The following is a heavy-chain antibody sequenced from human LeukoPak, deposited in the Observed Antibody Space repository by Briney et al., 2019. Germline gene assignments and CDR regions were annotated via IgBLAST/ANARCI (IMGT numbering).Heavy chain of an antibody. CDR1: GGSISSGGYY. CDR3: ARLYSSRDNWFDP. V-gene: IGHV4-31*03. D-gene: IGHD2-2*01. Sequence: SGTLSLTCTVSGGSISSGGYYWSWIRQHPGKDLEWIGYIYYSGRTYYNPSLKSRITISVDTPKNQFSLRLSSVTAADTAVYYCARLYSSRDNWFDPWGQGTLVTVSS. CDR2: IYYSGRT. J-gene: IGHJ5*02.